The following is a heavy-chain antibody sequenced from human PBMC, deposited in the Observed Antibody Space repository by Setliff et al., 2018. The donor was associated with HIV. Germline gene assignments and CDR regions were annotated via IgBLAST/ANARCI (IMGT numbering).Heavy chain of an antibody. CDR3: ARASTFLGYCSSTSCNNWFDP. J-gene: IGHJ5*02. D-gene: IGHD2-2*01. CDR1: GYTFTGYS. V-gene: IGHV1-2*06. CDR2: INPNSGGT. Sequence: ASVKVSCKASGYTFTGYSMHWVRQAPGQGLEWMGRINPNSGGTNYAQKFQGRVTMTRDTSISTAYMELSRLRSDDTAVYYCARASTFLGYCSSTSCNNWFDPWGQGTLVTVSS.